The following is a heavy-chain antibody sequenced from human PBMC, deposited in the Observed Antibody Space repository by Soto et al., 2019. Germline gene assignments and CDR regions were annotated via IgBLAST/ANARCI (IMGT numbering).Heavy chain of an antibody. D-gene: IGHD3-22*01. CDR3: ARDIGDYYDSSGYSEFDY. V-gene: IGHV4-30-4*01. Sequence: SETLSLTCTVSGGSISSGDYYWSWIRQPPGKGLEWIGYIYYSGSTYYNPSLKSRVTISVDTSKNQFSLKLSSVTAADTAVYYCARDIGDYYDSSGYSEFDYWGQGTLVTVSS. J-gene: IGHJ4*02. CDR2: IYYSGST. CDR1: GGSISSGDYY.